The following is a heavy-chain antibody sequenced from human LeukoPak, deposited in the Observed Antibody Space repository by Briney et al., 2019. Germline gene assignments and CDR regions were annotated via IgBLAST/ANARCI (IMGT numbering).Heavy chain of an antibody. CDR3: ARDAGDYGDYG. CDR2: ISSSSSYI. J-gene: IGHJ4*02. V-gene: IGHV3-21*01. CDR1: GFTFSSYS. D-gene: IGHD4-17*01. Sequence: GGSLRLSCAASGFTFSSYSMNWVRQAPGKGLEWVSSISSSSSYIYYADSVKGRFTISRDNAKNSLYLQMNSLRAEDTAVYYCARDAGDYGDYGWGQGTLVTVSS.